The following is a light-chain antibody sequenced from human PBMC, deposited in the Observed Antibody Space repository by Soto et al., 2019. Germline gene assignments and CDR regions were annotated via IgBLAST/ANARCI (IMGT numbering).Light chain of an antibody. CDR3: QQYYSTPIT. CDR2: WAS. J-gene: IGKJ5*01. CDR1: QSVLYSSNNKNY. Sequence: DIVMTQSPDSLAASLGERATINCKSSQSVLYSSNNKNYLAWYQQKPGQPPKLLIYWASTRESGVPDRFSGSGSGTDFTLTISSVQAEDVAVYYCQQYYSTPITFGQGTRLEIK. V-gene: IGKV4-1*01.